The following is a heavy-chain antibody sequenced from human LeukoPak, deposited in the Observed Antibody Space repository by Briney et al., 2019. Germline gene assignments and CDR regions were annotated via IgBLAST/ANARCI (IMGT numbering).Heavy chain of an antibody. CDR1: GFTFSSYG. Sequence: GGSLRLSCAASGFTFSSYGMHWVRQAPGKGLEWVAVIWSDGSNKFYADSVKGRFTISRGNSKNTLYLQMNSLRAEDTAVYYCARDLFDYGDYGSFDYWGQGTLVTVSS. V-gene: IGHV3-33*01. CDR3: ARDLFDYGDYGSFDY. J-gene: IGHJ4*02. D-gene: IGHD4-17*01. CDR2: IWSDGSNK.